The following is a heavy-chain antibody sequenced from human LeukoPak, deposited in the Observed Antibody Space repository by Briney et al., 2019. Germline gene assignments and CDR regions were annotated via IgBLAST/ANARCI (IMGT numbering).Heavy chain of an antibody. V-gene: IGHV3-30*18. CDR2: ISYDGSDK. CDR3: AKDRTQLGRQWLAWGGYFDY. Sequence: PGGSLTLSCTASGFSFSSYGMHWVRQAPGKGLEWVAVISYDGSDKYYADTVKGRFTISRDKSKNTLYLQMNSLRAEDTAVYYCAKDRTQLGRQWLAWGGYFDYWGRGTLVTVSS. CDR1: GFSFSSYG. D-gene: IGHD6-19*01. J-gene: IGHJ4*02.